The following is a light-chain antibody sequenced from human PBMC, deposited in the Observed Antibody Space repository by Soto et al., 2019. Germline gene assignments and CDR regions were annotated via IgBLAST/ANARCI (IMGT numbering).Light chain of an antibody. Sequence: QSVLTQPASVSGSPGQSITISCTGTSSDVGGYNYVSWYQQHPGKAPKLMIYEVSYRPSGVPDRFSGSKSGNTASLTVSGLQAEDEADYYCSSYADTNNVLFGGGTKVTVL. CDR2: EVS. J-gene: IGLJ2*01. CDR1: SSDVGGYNY. V-gene: IGLV2-8*01. CDR3: SSYADTNNVL.